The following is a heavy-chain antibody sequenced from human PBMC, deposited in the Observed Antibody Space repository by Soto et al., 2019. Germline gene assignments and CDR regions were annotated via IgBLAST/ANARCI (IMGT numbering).Heavy chain of an antibody. CDR3: AKRVGQQLVHFDY. J-gene: IGHJ4*02. CDR2: ISGSGGST. V-gene: IGHV3-23*01. Sequence: EVQLLESGGGLVQPGGSLRLSCAASGFTFSSYAMSWVRQAPGKGLEWVSAISGSGGSTYYADSVKGRFTISRDNSKNTLYLQMNSLRAEDTAVYDCAKRVGQQLVHFDYWGQGTLVTVSS. CDR1: GFTFSSYA. D-gene: IGHD6-13*01.